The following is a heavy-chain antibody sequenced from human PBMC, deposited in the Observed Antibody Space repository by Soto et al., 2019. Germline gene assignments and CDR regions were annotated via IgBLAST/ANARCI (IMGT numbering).Heavy chain of an antibody. CDR3: ARAGQRTMVRGVRSYYYGMDV. CDR1: GGSISSGGYY. Sequence: SETLSLTCTVSGGSISSGGYYWNWIRQHPGKGLEWIGYIYYIGSTNYNPSLKSRVTISVDTSKNQFSLKLSSVTAADTAVYYCARAGQRTMVRGVRSYYYGMDVWGQGTTVTVSS. V-gene: IGHV4-61*08. CDR2: IYYIGST. J-gene: IGHJ6*02. D-gene: IGHD3-10*01.